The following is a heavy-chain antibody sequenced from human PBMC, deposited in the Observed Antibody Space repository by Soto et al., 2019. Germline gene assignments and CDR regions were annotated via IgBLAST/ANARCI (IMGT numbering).Heavy chain of an antibody. CDR3: VKERYAQLWLEDYGMDV. D-gene: IGHD5-18*01. CDR1: GFTFSSYW. J-gene: IGHJ6*02. Sequence: GGSLRLSCAASGFTFSSYWMHWVRQAPGKGLVWVALISYDGTDKYYADSVKGRVTISRDNSKNTLYLQMSSLGPEDTAVYYCVKERYAQLWLEDYGMDVWGQGTTVTVSS. CDR2: ISYDGTDK. V-gene: IGHV3-30*18.